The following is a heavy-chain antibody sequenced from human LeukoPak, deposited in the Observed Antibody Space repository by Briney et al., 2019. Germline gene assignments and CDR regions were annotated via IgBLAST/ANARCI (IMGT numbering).Heavy chain of an antibody. CDR3: ARGLADYRDYRLPRY. J-gene: IGHJ4*02. CDR1: GFTFSTYS. Sequence: PGGSLRLSCAASGFTFSTYSMTWVRQAPGKGLECVSYISSTSSTIYYVDSVKGRFTISRDNAKNSLYLQMNSLRAEDTAVYYCARGLADYRDYRLPRYWGQGTLVTVSS. V-gene: IGHV3-48*04. D-gene: IGHD4-17*01. CDR2: ISSTSSTI.